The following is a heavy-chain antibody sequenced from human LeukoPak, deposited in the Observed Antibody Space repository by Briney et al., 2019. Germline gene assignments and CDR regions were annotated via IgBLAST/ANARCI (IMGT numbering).Heavy chain of an antibody. CDR3: ARDLMTTPTWDFDY. V-gene: IGHV1-2*02. Sequence: GASVKVSCKGSGYTFSGYYMHWVRQAPGQGLEWMGWINPNSGTTNYAQKSQGRVTVTRDTSTSTAYMELSRLESDDTAVYYCARDLMTTPTWDFDYWGQGTLVTVAS. J-gene: IGHJ4*02. CDR2: INPNSGTT. CDR1: GYTFSGYY. D-gene: IGHD3-16*01.